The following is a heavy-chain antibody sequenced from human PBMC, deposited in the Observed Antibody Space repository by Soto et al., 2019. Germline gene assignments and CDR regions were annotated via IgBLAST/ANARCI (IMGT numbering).Heavy chain of an antibody. CDR1: GFTFSSYA. CDR3: ARDPQNYYGDYPYFDY. CDR2: ISYDGSNK. V-gene: IGHV3-30-3*01. J-gene: IGHJ4*02. Sequence: GGSLRLSCAASGFTFSSYAMHWVRQAPGKGLEWVAVISYDGSNKYYADSVKGRFTISRDNSKNTLYLQMNSLRAEDTAVYYCARDPQNYYGDYPYFDYWGQGTLVTVSS. D-gene: IGHD4-17*01.